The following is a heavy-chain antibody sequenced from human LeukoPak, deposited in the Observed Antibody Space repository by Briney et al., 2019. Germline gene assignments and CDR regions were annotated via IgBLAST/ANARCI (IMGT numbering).Heavy chain of an antibody. CDR2: IYYSGST. CDR1: GGSVSTYY. V-gene: IGHV4-59*02. J-gene: IGHJ4*02. CDR3: ASTSGYCSGGNCYSAFDY. Sequence: NASETLSLTCTVSGGSVSTYYWNWIRQPPGKGLEWSGYIYYSGSTNYNPSLKSRLTISVDTSNNQFSLKLSSVTAADTAVYYCASTSGYCSGGNCYSAFDYWGQGTLVTVSS. D-gene: IGHD2-15*01.